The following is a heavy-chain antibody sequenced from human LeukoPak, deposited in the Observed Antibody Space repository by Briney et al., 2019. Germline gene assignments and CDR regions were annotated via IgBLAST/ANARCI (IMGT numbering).Heavy chain of an antibody. CDR3: AKAGLSEYYFDY. J-gene: IGHJ4*02. CDR1: GFTFSSYA. V-gene: IGHV3-23*01. CDR2: ISGSGGST. Sequence: GGSLRLSCAASGFTFSSYAVSWVRQAPGKGLEWVSAISGSGGSTYYADSVKGRFTISRDNSKNTLYLQMNSLRAEDTAVYYCAKAGLSEYYFDYWGQGTLVTVSS. D-gene: IGHD6-19*01.